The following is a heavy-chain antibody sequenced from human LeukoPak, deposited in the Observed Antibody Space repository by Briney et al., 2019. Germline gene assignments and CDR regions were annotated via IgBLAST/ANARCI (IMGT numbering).Heavy chain of an antibody. V-gene: IGHV3-23*01. Sequence: GGSLRLSCAASGFAFSNYVMNWVRQAPGKGLEWVSGISGSGGITNYADSVKGRFTIFRDNSINTLYLQMNTLRDEDTAIYYCAKGVNYGMDVWGQGTMVTVS. J-gene: IGHJ6*02. CDR3: AKGVNYGMDV. CDR1: GFAFSNYV. D-gene: IGHD3-10*01. CDR2: ISGSGGIT.